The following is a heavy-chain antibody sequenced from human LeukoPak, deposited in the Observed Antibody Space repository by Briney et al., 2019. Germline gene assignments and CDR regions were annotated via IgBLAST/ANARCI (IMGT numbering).Heavy chain of an antibody. V-gene: IGHV3-23*01. CDR3: AKDKPSTVTSFDY. Sequence: GGSLRLSCAASGFTFSSYAMSWVRQAPGKGVEWVSAISGSGGSTYYADSVKGRFTISRDNSKNTLYLQMNSLTAEDTAVYYCAKDKPSTVTSFDYWGQGTLVTVSS. CDR2: ISGSGGST. CDR1: GFTFSSYA. J-gene: IGHJ4*02. D-gene: IGHD4-17*01.